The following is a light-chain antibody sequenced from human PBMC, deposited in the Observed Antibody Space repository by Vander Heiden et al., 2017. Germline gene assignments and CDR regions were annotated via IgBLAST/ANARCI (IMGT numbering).Light chain of an antibody. J-gene: IGKJ1*01. V-gene: IGKV1-39*01. CDR3: QQTDNTPWT. CDR2: TAS. CDR1: QSISNH. Sequence: DMQMTQSPSSLSASIGDRVTITCQAGQSISNHLNWYQQKPGKVPKLLICTASTLQSGVPSRFSGSGSGTEFTLTINRLQPEDFATYYCQQTDNTPWTFGQGTKVEIK.